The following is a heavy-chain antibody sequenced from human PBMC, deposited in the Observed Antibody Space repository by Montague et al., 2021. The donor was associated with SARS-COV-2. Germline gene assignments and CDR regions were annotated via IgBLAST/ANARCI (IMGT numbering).Heavy chain of an antibody. Sequence: SETLSLTCTVSGGSISSSSYYWGWIRQPPGKGLKWIGSNYYSGSTYYNPSLKSRVTISVDTSKNQFSLKLSSVTAADTAVYYCARWKDYYGSGTFDYWGQGTLVTVSS. CDR3: ARWKDYYGSGTFDY. J-gene: IGHJ4*02. V-gene: IGHV4-39*01. D-gene: IGHD3-10*01. CDR1: GGSISSSSYY. CDR2: NYYSGST.